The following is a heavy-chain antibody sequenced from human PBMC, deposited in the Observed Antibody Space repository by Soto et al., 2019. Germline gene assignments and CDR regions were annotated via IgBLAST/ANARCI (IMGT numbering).Heavy chain of an antibody. CDR1: GFTFSSYS. J-gene: IGHJ6*02. D-gene: IGHD2-2*01. CDR2: ISSSSSYI. Sequence: GGSLRLSCAASGFTFSSYSMNWVRQAPGKGLEWVSSISSSSSYIYYADSVKGRFTISRDNAKNSLYPQMNSLRAEDTAVYYCARDLLDSTSYYYGMDVWGQGTTVTVSS. CDR3: ARDLLDSTSYYYGMDV. V-gene: IGHV3-21*01.